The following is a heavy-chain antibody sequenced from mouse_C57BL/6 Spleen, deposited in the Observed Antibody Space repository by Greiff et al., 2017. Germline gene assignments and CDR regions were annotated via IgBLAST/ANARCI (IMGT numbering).Heavy chain of an antibody. CDR3: ASPYYYGSSYGYFDV. CDR1: GFNIKDYY. D-gene: IGHD1-1*01. Sequence: VQLQQSGAELVKPGASVKLSCTASGFNIKDYYMHWVKQRTEQGLEWIGRIDPEDGETKYAPKFPGKATITADTPTNTAYLQLSSLTSEDTAVYYCASPYYYGSSYGYFDVWRTGATVIV. J-gene: IGHJ1*03. V-gene: IGHV14-2*01. CDR2: IDPEDGET.